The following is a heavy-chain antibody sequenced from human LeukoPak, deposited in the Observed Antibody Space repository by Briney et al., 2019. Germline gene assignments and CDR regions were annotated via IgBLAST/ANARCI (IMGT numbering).Heavy chain of an antibody. Sequence: GGSLRLSCAVSGFTFSGFWMSWSRQAPGKGLEWVASINSDGSEGYYADVVKGRFTISRDNAKNSLYLQINSLRAEDTAVYYCTRSSYSSPSSVWGQGTMVTVSS. CDR2: INSDGSEG. V-gene: IGHV3-7*03. D-gene: IGHD6-6*01. CDR1: GFTFSGFW. CDR3: TRSSYSSPSSV. J-gene: IGHJ3*01.